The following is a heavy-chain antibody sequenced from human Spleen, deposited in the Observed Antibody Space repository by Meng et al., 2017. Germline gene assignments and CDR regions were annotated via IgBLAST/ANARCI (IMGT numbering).Heavy chain of an antibody. D-gene: IGHD2-2*01. CDR1: GYTFTSYD. V-gene: IGHV1-18*01. J-gene: IGHJ3*02. CDR2: ISAYNGNT. Sequence: ASVKVSCKASGYTFTSYDINWVRQATGQGLEWMGWISAYNGNTNYAQKLQGRVTMTTDTSTSTAYMELRSLRSDDTAVYYCARVAPNSPEKRKPIVVPAAINAFDIWGQGTMVTVSS. CDR3: ARVAPNSPEKRKPIVVPAAINAFDI.